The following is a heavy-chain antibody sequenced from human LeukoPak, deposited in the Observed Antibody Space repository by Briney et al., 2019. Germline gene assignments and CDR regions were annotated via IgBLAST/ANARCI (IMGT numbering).Heavy chain of an antibody. J-gene: IGHJ4*02. CDR2: ISGSGGST. CDR1: GFTFSSYA. D-gene: IGHD3-10*01. CDR3: AKDAMVRGVIDYFDY. Sequence: GRSLRLSCAASGFTFSSYAMSWVRQAPGKGVEWVSAISGSGGSTYYADSVKGRFTISRDNSKNTLYLQMNSLRAADTAVYYLAKDAMVRGVIDYFDYWGQGTLVTVSS. V-gene: IGHV3-23*01.